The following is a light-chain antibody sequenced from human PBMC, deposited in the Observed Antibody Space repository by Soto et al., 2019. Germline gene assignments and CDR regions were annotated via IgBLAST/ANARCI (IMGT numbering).Light chain of an antibody. J-gene: IGKJ4*01. CDR1: WGISSF. Sequence: IRMTQSPSSLSGSXGDRVTITCRPSWGISSFVARYQQKPGKAPKLXXYDASSLQSGGPSRFSGSGSGTAFTRTISSRQPEDFATYYGQQANSFPLTFGGGTKVDIK. V-gene: IGKV1D-12*01. CDR2: DAS. CDR3: QQANSFPLT.